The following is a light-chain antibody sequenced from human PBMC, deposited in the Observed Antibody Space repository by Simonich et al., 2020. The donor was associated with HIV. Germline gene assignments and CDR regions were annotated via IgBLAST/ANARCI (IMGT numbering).Light chain of an antibody. CDR1: ESISRW. J-gene: IGKJ1*01. CDR2: KAS. CDR3: QQYNSYTWT. Sequence: DIQMTQSPSTLSASVGDRVTITCRASESISRWLAWYHQKSGKAPKLLIYKASRLKSGFPSRFSGSGSGKEFTLTISSLQPDDFATYFCQQYNSYTWTFGQGTKVEIK. V-gene: IGKV1-5*03.